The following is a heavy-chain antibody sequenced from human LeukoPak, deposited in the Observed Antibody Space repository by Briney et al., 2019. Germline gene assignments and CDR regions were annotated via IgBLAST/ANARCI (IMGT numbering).Heavy chain of an antibody. CDR1: GFTVSSNY. V-gene: IGHV3-66*01. J-gene: IGHJ4*02. Sequence: GGSLRLSCAASGFTVSSNYMSWVRQAPGKGLEWGSVIYSGGSTYYADSVKGRFTISRDNSKNTLYLQMNSLRAEDTAVYYCARDGGGYYDSSGYYYFDYWGQGTLVTVSS. D-gene: IGHD3-22*01. CDR2: IYSGGST. CDR3: ARDGGGYYDSSGYYYFDY.